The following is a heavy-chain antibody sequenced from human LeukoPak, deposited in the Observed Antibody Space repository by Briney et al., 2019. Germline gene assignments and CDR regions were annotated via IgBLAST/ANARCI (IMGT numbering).Heavy chain of an antibody. CDR1: GFTFSGST. D-gene: IGHD1-7*01. Sequence: PGGSLRLSCAASGFTFSGSTMAWVRQAPGKGLEWLANIKEDGYGKDYGDSVKGRFTISRDNAKNSLYLQMNSLRVEDTAVYYCVRENNWNYYSWGRGILVTVSS. J-gene: IGHJ5*02. V-gene: IGHV3-7*01. CDR3: VRENNWNYYS. CDR2: IKEDGYGK.